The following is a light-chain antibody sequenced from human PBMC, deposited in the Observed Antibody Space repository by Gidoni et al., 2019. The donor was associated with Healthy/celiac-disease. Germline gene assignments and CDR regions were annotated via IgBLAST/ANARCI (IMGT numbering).Light chain of an antibody. CDR3: QQSYSTPLG. Sequence: DIQMTQSPSSLSASVGDRVTITCRASRSISSYLNWYQQKPGKAPKLLIYAASSLQSGVPSRFSGSGSGTDFTLTISSLQPEDFATYYCQQSYSTPLGFGPGTKVDIK. CDR1: RSISSY. CDR2: AAS. J-gene: IGKJ3*01. V-gene: IGKV1-39*01.